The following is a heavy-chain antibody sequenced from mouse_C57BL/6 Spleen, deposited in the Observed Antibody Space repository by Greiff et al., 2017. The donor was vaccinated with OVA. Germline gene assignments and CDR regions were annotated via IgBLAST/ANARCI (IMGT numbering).Heavy chain of an antibody. CDR1: GYSFTGYY. Sequence: VQLKQSGPELVKPGASVKISCKASGYSFTGYYMNWVKQSPEKSLEWIGEINPSTGGTTYNQKFKAKATLTVDKSSSTAYMQLKSLTSEDSAVYYCARSLTSAMDYWGQGTSVTVSS. CDR3: ARSLTSAMDY. CDR2: INPSTGGT. J-gene: IGHJ4*01. V-gene: IGHV1-42*01.